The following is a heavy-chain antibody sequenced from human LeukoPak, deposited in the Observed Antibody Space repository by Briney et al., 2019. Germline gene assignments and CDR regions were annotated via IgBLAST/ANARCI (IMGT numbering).Heavy chain of an antibody. V-gene: IGHV1-46*01. CDR2: INPSGGST. Sequence: ASVKVSCKASGYTFTSYYMHWVRQAPGQGLEWMGIINPSGGSTSYAQKFQGRVTMTRDTSTSTVYMELSSLGSEDTAVYYCARGSTVTTYYYYGMDVWGQGTTVTVSS. CDR3: ARGSTVTTYYYYGMDV. CDR1: GYTFTSYY. D-gene: IGHD4-17*01. J-gene: IGHJ6*02.